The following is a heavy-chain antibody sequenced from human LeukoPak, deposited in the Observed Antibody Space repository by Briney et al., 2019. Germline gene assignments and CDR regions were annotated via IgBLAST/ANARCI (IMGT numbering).Heavy chain of an antibody. CDR3: ASPHSYDSSGLDDYFDY. Sequence: PGGSLRLSCAASGFTFSSYAMSWVRQAPGKGLEWVSAVSGSGGSTYYADSVKGRFTISRDNSKNTLYLHMNSLRAEDTAVYYCASPHSYDSSGLDDYFDYWGQGTLVTVSS. V-gene: IGHV3-23*01. D-gene: IGHD3-22*01. J-gene: IGHJ4*02. CDR2: VSGSGGST. CDR1: GFTFSSYA.